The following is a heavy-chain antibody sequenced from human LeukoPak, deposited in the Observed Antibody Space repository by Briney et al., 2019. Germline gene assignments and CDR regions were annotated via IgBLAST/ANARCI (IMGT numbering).Heavy chain of an antibody. CDR1: GYTFTGYS. CDR3: ATGSPNNSNWFDP. Sequence: ASVKVSCTASGYTFTGYSMHWVRQAPGQGLEWIGCINPNGGGTYYAQKSQDGVTMTRDTSISTAYMELSRLRSDDTSVYYWATGSPNNSNWFDPWGQGTLVTVSS. CDR2: INPNGGGT. J-gene: IGHJ5*02. D-gene: IGHD1-20*01. V-gene: IGHV1-2*02.